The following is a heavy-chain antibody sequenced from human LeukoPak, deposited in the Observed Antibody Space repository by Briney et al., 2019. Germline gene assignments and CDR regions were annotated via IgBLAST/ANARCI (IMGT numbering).Heavy chain of an antibody. D-gene: IGHD1-14*01. J-gene: IGHJ6*02. CDR3: ARGQPGFPYYYYGMDV. CDR1: GYTFTSYD. CDR2: MNPNSGNT. Sequence: ASVKVSCKASGYTFTSYDINWVRQATGQGLAWMGWMNPNSGNTGYAQKFQGRVTMTRNTSISTAYMELSSLRSEDTAVYYCARGQPGFPYYYYGMDVWGQGTTVTVSS. V-gene: IGHV1-8*01.